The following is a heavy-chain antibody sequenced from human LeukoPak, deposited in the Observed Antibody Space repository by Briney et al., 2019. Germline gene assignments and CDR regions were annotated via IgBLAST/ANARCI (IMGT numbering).Heavy chain of an antibody. Sequence: VASVKVSCKASGYTFTGYYLHWVRQAPGQGLEWMGCVNPNRGDTNYAQKFQGSVTMTRDTSISTAYMELSRLRSDDTAVYYCAKVRGAKGKHDAFDIWGQGTMVTVSS. CDR1: GYTFTGYY. CDR2: VNPNRGDT. V-gene: IGHV1-2*02. J-gene: IGHJ3*02. CDR3: AKVRGAKGKHDAFDI. D-gene: IGHD3-10*01.